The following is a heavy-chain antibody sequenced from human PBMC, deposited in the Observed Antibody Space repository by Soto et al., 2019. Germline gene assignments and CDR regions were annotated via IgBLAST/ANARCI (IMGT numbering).Heavy chain of an antibody. V-gene: IGHV2-5*02. Sequence: QITLKESGPTLVKPTQTLTLTCTFSGFSLSTSGVGVGWIRQPPGKALEWLALIYWDDDKRYSPSLKSRLTIPKASSNNRLVRTMTHMDPLDTATYFWAHFAMVRGGFDYRGQGTLVTVSS. CDR2: IYWDDDK. D-gene: IGHD3-10*01. J-gene: IGHJ4*02. CDR1: GFSLSTSGVG. CDR3: AHFAMVRGGFDY.